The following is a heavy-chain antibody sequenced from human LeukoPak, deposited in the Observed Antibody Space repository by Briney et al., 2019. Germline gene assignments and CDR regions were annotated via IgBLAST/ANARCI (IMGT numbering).Heavy chain of an antibody. Sequence: SVKVSCKASGFTFTSSAMQWVRQARGQRLEWIGWIVVGSGNTNYAQKFQERVTIARDMSTSTAYMELSSLRSEDTAVYYCAASSYYDFWSVGRQASGFDPWGQGTLVTVSS. CDR2: IVVGSGNT. D-gene: IGHD3-3*01. CDR3: AASSYYDFWSVGRQASGFDP. CDR1: GFTFTSSA. J-gene: IGHJ5*02. V-gene: IGHV1-58*02.